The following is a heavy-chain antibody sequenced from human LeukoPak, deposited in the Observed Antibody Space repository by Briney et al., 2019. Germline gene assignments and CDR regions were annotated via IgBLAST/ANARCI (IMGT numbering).Heavy chain of an antibody. D-gene: IGHD2-2*01. CDR2: IYYSGST. V-gene: IGHV4-31*03. Sequence: SETLSLTCTVSGGSISSGGYYWSWIRQHPGKGLEWIGYIYYSGSTYYNPSLKSRVTISVDTSKNQFSLKLSSVTAADTAVYYCARAPSYCSSTSCYPYYFDYWGQGTLVTVSS. CDR1: GGSISSGGYY. CDR3: ARAPSYCSSTSCYPYYFDY. J-gene: IGHJ4*02.